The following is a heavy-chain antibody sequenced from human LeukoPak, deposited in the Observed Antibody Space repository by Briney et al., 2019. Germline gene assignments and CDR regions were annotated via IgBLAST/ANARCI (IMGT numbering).Heavy chain of an antibody. CDR3: AASSIFGVDNWFDP. V-gene: IGHV3-30*02. J-gene: IGHJ5*02. CDR2: IRYDGSNK. D-gene: IGHD3-3*01. CDR1: GFTFSSYG. Sequence: GRSLRLSCAASGFTFSSYGMHWVRQAPGKGLEWVVFIRYDGSNKYYADSVKGRFTISRDNSKNTLYLQMNSLRAEDTAVYYCAASSIFGVDNWFDPWGQGTLVTVSS.